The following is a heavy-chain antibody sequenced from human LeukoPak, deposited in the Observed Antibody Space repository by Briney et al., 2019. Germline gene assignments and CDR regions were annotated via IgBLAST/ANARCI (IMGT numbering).Heavy chain of an antibody. CDR3: VKASSSSPQYNWFDA. J-gene: IGHJ5*02. D-gene: IGHD6-6*01. V-gene: IGHV3-11*01. CDR2: ISSSGSTI. CDR1: GFTFSDYY. Sequence: GGSLRLSCAASGFTFSDYYMSWIRQAPGKGLEWVSYISSSGSTIYYADSVKGRFTISRDNSKNTLYLQMNSLRAEDTALYYCVKASSSSPQYNWFDAWGQGTLVTVSS.